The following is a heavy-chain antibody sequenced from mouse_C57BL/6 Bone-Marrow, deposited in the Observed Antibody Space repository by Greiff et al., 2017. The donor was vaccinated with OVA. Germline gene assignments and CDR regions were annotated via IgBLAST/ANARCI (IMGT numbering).Heavy chain of an antibody. D-gene: IGHD2-2*01. CDR3: ASDLLWLRRRGYYYAMDY. CDR2: ISDGGSYT. J-gene: IGHJ4*01. V-gene: IGHV5-4*03. CDR1: GFTFSSYA. Sequence: EVKVVESGGGLVKPGGSLKLSCAASGFTFSSYAMSWVRQTPEKRLEWVATISDGGSYTYYPDNVKGRFTISRDNAKNNLYLQMSHLKSEDTAMYYCASDLLWLRRRGYYYAMDYWGQGTSVTVSS.